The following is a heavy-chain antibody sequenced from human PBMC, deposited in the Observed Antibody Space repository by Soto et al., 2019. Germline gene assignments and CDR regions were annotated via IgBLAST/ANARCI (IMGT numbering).Heavy chain of an antibody. CDR1: GFTFSDYY. CDR2: XTNXXSXX. Sequence: GGSLRLSCAASGFTFSDYYMSWIRQAPGKGLEWVSYXTNXXSXXXXXDXXXGRFTISRDNAKNSLYLQMESLRAEDTAMYYCASRTLYSSSWYSYYWGLGTLVTVSS. J-gene: IGHJ4*02. D-gene: IGHD6-13*01. V-gene: IGHV3-11*01. CDR3: ASRTLYSSSWYSYY.